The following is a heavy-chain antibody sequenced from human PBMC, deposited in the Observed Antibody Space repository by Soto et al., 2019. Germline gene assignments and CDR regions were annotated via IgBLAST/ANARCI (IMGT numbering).Heavy chain of an antibody. D-gene: IGHD4-17*01. CDR2: ISYDGSNE. V-gene: IGHV3-30-3*01. J-gene: IGHJ4*02. CDR3: ARDYGDYKYYFDY. CDR1: GFTFSSYA. Sequence: GSLRLSCAASGFTFSSYAMHWVRQAPGKGLEWVAVISYDGSNEYYADSVKGRFTISRDNSKNTLYVQMNSLRAEDTAVYYCARDYGDYKYYFDYWGQGTLVTVSS.